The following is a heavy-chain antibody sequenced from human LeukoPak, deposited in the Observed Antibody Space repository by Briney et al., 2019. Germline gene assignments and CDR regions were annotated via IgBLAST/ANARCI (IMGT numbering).Heavy chain of an antibody. J-gene: IGHJ3*02. CDR3: ARLSWLRHAFDI. V-gene: IGHV1-2*02. CDR1: GYSFTGYY. D-gene: IGHD5-12*01. Sequence: ASVKVSCKASGYSFTGYYMHWVRQAPGQGLEWMGWINPNSGGTNYAQKFQGRVTMTRDTSISTAYMELSRLRSDDTAVYYCARLSWLRHAFDIWGQGTMVTVSS. CDR2: INPNSGGT.